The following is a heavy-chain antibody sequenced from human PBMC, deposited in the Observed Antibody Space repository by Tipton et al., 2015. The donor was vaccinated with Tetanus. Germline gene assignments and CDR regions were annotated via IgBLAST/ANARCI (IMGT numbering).Heavy chain of an antibody. D-gene: IGHD2/OR15-2a*01. V-gene: IGHV3-23*01. Sequence: SLRLSCAASGMTLSYFAMSWVRQAPGKGLEWVSSISGSGDRTYYSDSVEGRFTISRDNSANRLFLQMNSLKADDTAAYYCARAFCNYNCHGGYFDYWGQGTLVTVSS. CDR2: ISGSGDRT. J-gene: IGHJ4*02. CDR1: GMTLSYFA. CDR3: ARAFCNYNCHGGYFDY.